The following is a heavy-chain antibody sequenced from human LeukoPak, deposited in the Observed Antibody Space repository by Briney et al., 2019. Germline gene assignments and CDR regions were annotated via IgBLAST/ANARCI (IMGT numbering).Heavy chain of an antibody. CDR1: GFTFSSYS. J-gene: IGHJ4*02. Sequence: GSLRLSCAASGFTFSSYSMNWVRQAPGKGLEWVSSISSSSSSYIYYADSVKGRFTISRDNAENSLYLQMHSLRAEDTAVYYCARVGGSYFDYWGQGTLVTVFS. CDR2: ISSSSSSYI. D-gene: IGHD1-26*01. V-gene: IGHV3-21*01. CDR3: ARVGGSYFDY.